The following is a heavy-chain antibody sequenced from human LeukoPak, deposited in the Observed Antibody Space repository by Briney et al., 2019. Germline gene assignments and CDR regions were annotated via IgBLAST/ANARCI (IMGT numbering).Heavy chain of an antibody. V-gene: IGHV3-48*03. CDR2: ISSSGNII. J-gene: IGHJ1*01. CDR1: GFTFRRYE. Sequence: GGSLRLSCAASGFTFRRYEMNWVRQAPGKGLEWIAYISSSGNIIYYSDSVKGRFTVSRDNANSSLYLQMNSLSAEDTAVYYCARESSSDNDDYYHNPEYLQHWGQGTPVTVSS. CDR3: ARESSSDNDDYYHNPEYLQH. D-gene: IGHD3-10*01.